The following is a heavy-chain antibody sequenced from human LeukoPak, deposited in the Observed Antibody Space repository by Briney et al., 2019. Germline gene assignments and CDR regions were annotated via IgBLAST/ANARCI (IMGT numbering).Heavy chain of an antibody. D-gene: IGHD4-17*01. CDR2: ISWNSGSI. CDR3: ARGPYGVTTVIDDGYFDL. CDR1: GFTFDDYA. V-gene: IGHV3-9*01. J-gene: IGHJ2*01. Sequence: GRSLRLSCAASGFTFDDYAMHWVRQAPGKGLEWVSGISWNSGSIGYADPVKGRFTISRDNAKDSMYLQTNSLRAEDTALYYCARGPYGVTTVIDDGYFDLWVRGALVTVSS.